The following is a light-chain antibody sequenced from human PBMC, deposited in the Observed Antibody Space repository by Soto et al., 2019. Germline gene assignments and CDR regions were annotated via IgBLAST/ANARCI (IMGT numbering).Light chain of an antibody. CDR1: TSNIEKFY. V-gene: IGLV1-47*01. Sequence: QSVLTQPPSASATPGQRVTISCSGSTSNIEKFYVYWYQQLPGTAPKLLVYRDNQRPSGVPDRFSGSKSGTSASLAISGLRSGDEADYYCAAWDDSLRGVVFGGGTKLTVL. CDR3: AAWDDSLRGVV. CDR2: RDN. J-gene: IGLJ2*01.